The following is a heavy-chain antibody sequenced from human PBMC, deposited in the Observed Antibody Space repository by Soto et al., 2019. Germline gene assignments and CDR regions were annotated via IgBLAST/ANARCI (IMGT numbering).Heavy chain of an antibody. CDR1: GGSISSYY. CDR2: IYYSGST. D-gene: IGHD4-17*01. Sequence: SETLSLTCTVSGGSISSYYWSWIRQPPGKGLEWIGYIYYSGSTNYNPSLKSRVTISVDTSKNQFSLKLSSVTAADTAVYYCARVVGTTVTTYYFDYWGQGTLVTVSS. J-gene: IGHJ4*02. V-gene: IGHV4-59*01. CDR3: ARVVGTTVTTYYFDY.